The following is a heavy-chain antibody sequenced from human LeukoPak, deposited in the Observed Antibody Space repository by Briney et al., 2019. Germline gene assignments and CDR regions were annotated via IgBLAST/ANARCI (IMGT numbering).Heavy chain of an antibody. V-gene: IGHV4-59*01. CDR2: IYYNGST. D-gene: IGHD2-2*01. J-gene: IGHJ4*02. CDR1: GGSISTYY. CDR3: ARSPRRATVPLDF. Sequence: KSSETLSLTCTVSGGSISTYYWNWIRQAPGKGLEWIGYIYYNGSTNYNPSLKSRVTISVDTSKNQFSLMLNSVTAADTAIYYCARSPRRATVPLDFWGQGTLVTVSS.